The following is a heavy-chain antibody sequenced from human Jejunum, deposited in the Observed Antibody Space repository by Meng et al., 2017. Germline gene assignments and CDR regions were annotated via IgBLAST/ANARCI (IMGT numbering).Heavy chain of an antibody. Sequence: QVQLQKWGAGRLKPSQTLSLTCAVVGESFSGYYWNWLRQSPGKGLEWIGQITYTGVVDYNPSLKSRVTIFVDTPKRQFSLNLTSVTAADTAVYYCARVLALIDSWGQGTLVTVSS. D-gene: IGHD3-3*02. CDR3: ARVLALIDS. CDR2: ITYTGVV. CDR1: GESFSGYY. J-gene: IGHJ4*02. V-gene: IGHV4-34*02.